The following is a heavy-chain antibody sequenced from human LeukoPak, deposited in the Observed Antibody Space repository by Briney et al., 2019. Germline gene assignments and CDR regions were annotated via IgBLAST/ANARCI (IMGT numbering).Heavy chain of an antibody. D-gene: IGHD7-27*01. Sequence: PGGSLRLSCSASGFTFSSYSMNWVRQAPGKGLEWVSYISSSSSTIYYADSVKGRFTISRDNAKNSLYLQMNSLRAEDTAVYYCARDRAGDRAFDIWGQGTMVTVSS. V-gene: IGHV3-48*01. CDR1: GFTFSSYS. CDR3: ARDRAGDRAFDI. J-gene: IGHJ3*02. CDR2: ISSSSSTI.